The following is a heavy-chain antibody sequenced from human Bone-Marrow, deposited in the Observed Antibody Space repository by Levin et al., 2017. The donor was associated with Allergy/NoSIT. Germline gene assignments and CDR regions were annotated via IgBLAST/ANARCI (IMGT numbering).Heavy chain of an antibody. V-gene: IGHV1-18*01. Sequence: ASVKVSCKASGYTFSTYGISWLRQPPGKGLEFMGWISGHTGNTHYAQTFQGRVTMTRDTSTSTAYMELRSLGSDDTAIYYCAKSQGRYFDLWGRGTQVTVSS. CDR2: ISGHTGNT. CDR3: AKSQGRYFDL. CDR1: GYTFSTYG. J-gene: IGHJ2*01.